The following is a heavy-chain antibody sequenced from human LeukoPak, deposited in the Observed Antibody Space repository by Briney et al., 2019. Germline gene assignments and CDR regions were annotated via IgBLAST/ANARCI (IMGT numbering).Heavy chain of an antibody. D-gene: IGHD4-23*01. CDR3: ARSYGGIKINWFDP. J-gene: IGHJ5*02. CDR2: INPNSGGT. Sequence: ASVKVSCKASGYTFTGYYMHWVQQAPGQGLEWMGWINPNSGGTNYAQKFQGRVTMTTDTSISTAYMELSRLRSEDTAVYYCARSYGGIKINWFDPWGQGTLVTVSS. V-gene: IGHV1-2*02. CDR1: GYTFTGYY.